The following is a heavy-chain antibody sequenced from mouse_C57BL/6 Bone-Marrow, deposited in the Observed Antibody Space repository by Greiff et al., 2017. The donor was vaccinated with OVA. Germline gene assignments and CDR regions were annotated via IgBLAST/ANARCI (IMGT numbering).Heavy chain of an antibody. J-gene: IGHJ2*01. V-gene: IGHV2-9-1*01. CDR2: IWTGGGT. CDR3: ATYYGGFDY. CDR1: GFSLTSYA. Sequence: VKLVESGPGLVAPSQRLSITCTVSGFSLTSYAISWVRQPPGKGLEWLGVIWTGGGTNYNSALKSRLSISKDNSKSQVFLKMNSLQTDDTARYYCATYYGGFDYWGQGTTLTVSS. D-gene: IGHD1-1*01.